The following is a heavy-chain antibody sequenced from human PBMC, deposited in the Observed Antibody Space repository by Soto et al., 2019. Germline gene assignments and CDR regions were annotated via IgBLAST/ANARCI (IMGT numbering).Heavy chain of an antibody. CDR1: GFTFNTYG. CDR3: ARDYDSSGYPRYYFDY. Sequence: QVQLVESGGGVVQPGRSLRLSCAASGFTFNTYGMHWVRQAPGKGLEWVAIIWYDGSNKYYADSVKGRFTISRDNSKNTLYLQMNSLRAEDTPVYYCARDYDSSGYPRYYFDYWGQGTLVTVSS. V-gene: IGHV3-33*01. D-gene: IGHD3-22*01. CDR2: IWYDGSNK. J-gene: IGHJ4*02.